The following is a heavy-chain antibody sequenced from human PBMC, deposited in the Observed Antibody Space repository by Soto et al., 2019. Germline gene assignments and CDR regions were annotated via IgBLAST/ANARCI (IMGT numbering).Heavy chain of an antibody. D-gene: IGHD6-19*01. J-gene: IGHJ3*02. CDR1: GFTFSSYA. CDR2: IIGSGGST. CDR3: AKDHWQWLDQGAFAI. Sequence: GGSLRLSCAASGFTFSSYAMSWVRQAPGKGLEWVSAIIGSGGSTYYADSVKGRFTISRDNSKNTPYLQMNSLRAEDTAVYYCAKDHWQWLDQGAFAIWSQGTMVTVS. V-gene: IGHV3-23*01.